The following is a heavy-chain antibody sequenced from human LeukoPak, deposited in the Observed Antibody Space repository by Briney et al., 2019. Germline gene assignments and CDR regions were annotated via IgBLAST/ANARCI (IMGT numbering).Heavy chain of an antibody. Sequence: RTGGSLRLSCAASGFTFSSYAMSWVRQAPGKGLEWVSAISGSGGSTYYADSVKGRFTISRDNSKNTLYLQMNSLRAEDTAVYYCAKGTGGIAAAGTHLPVWGQGTLVTVSS. CDR3: AKGTGGIAAAGTHLPV. D-gene: IGHD6-13*01. J-gene: IGHJ4*02. CDR2: ISGSGGST. CDR1: GFTFSSYA. V-gene: IGHV3-23*01.